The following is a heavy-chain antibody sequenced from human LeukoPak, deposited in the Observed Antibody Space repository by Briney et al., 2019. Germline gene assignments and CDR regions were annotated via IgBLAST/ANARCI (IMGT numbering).Heavy chain of an antibody. V-gene: IGHV1-2*02. J-gene: IGHJ4*02. Sequence: ASVKVSCKASGYTFTSYDINWVRQATGQGLEWMGWMNPNSGGTNYAQKFQGRVTMTRDTSISTAYMELSRLRSDDTAVYYCARDESRVVNYWGQGTLVTVSS. CDR3: ARDESRVVNY. CDR1: GYTFTSYD. CDR2: MNPNSGGT.